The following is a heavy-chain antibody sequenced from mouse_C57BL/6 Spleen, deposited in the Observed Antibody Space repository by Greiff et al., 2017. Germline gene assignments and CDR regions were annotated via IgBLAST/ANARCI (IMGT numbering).Heavy chain of an antibody. CDR2: INPNNGGT. V-gene: IGHV1-22*01. J-gene: IGHJ1*03. Sequence: VQLQQSGPELVKPGASVKMSCKASGYTFTDYNMHWVKQSHGKSLEWIGYINPNNGGTSYNQKFKGKATLTVNKSSSTAYMELRSLTSEDSAVYYCAREITTVVAKGPYFDVWGTGTTVTVSS. D-gene: IGHD1-1*01. CDR1: GYTFTDYN. CDR3: AREITTVVAKGPYFDV.